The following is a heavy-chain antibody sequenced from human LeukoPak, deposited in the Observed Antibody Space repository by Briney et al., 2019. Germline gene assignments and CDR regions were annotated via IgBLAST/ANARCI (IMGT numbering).Heavy chain of an antibody. J-gene: IGHJ4*02. V-gene: IGHV4-38-2*01. CDR3: ARRDTSSGWSFDS. CDR2: IYNSAST. Sequence: SETLSLTCVVSGYSITNGDYWGWIRQSPGKGLEWIGSIYNSASTHYNPSLKSRVTILVDTSKNEFSLKMTSVTAADTAMYYCARRDTSSGWSFDSWGQGTLVTVAS. CDR1: GYSITNGDY. D-gene: IGHD6-19*01.